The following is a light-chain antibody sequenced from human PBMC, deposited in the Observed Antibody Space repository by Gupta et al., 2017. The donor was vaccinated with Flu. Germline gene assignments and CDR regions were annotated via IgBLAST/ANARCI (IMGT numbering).Light chain of an antibody. V-gene: IGKV4-1*01. J-gene: IGKJ4*01. Sequence: DIVLTQSPDSLAVSLGERATINCKSSQTVLYSSNNKNYLAWYRQKPGQPPELLIYWASTRESGVPDRFSGSGSGTDFTLTISSLQAEDVAVYYCQQYYGTPLTFGGGTKVEIK. CDR1: QTVLYSSNNKNY. CDR3: QQYYGTPLT. CDR2: WAS.